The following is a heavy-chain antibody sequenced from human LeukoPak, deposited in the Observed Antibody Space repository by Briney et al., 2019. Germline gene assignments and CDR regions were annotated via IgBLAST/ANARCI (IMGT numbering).Heavy chain of an antibody. D-gene: IGHD3-3*01. J-gene: IGHJ3*02. Sequence: PGGSLRLSCEASGFTFNNFGMHWVRQAPGKGLEWVAFIGYDESKKYYAESVKGRFTISRDDSKNTLYLQMSALKTEDTAVYYCAKGRFWSGYYDDAFDIWGQGTMVTVSS. V-gene: IGHV3-30*02. CDR3: AKGRFWSGYYDDAFDI. CDR2: IGYDESKK. CDR1: GFTFNNFG.